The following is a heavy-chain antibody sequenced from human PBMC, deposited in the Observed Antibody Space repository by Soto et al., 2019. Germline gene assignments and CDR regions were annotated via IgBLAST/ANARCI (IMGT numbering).Heavy chain of an antibody. J-gene: IGHJ5*02. CDR1: GGTFSSYA. CDR2: IIPIFGAA. D-gene: IGHD3-3*01. Sequence: VASVKVSCKASGGTFSSYAISWVRQAPGRGLEWMGGIIPIFGAANYAQKFQGRVTITADESTSTAYMELSSLRSEDTAVYYCARSVVTIFGVVTPNWFDPWGQGTLVTVSS. CDR3: ARSVVTIFGVVTPNWFDP. V-gene: IGHV1-69*13.